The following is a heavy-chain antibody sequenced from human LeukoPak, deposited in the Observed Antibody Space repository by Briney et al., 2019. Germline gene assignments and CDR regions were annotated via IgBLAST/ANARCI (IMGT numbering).Heavy chain of an antibody. Sequence: GGSLRLSCAASGFTFSNYNINWVRQAPGKGLGWVSSISTSSSYKYYADSVKGRFTISRDNAKDSLYLQMNSLRAEDTAVYYCARGRYDVLAGYQPPYFDYWGQGTLVTVSS. D-gene: IGHD3-9*01. CDR1: GFTFSNYN. CDR2: ISTSSSYK. CDR3: ARGRYDVLAGYQPPYFDY. V-gene: IGHV3-21*01. J-gene: IGHJ4*02.